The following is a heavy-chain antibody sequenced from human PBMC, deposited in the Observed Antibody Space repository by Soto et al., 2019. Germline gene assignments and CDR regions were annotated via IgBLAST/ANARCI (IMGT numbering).Heavy chain of an antibody. D-gene: IGHD3-10*01. CDR3: ARLPYGSGSYYYYYGMDV. J-gene: IGHJ6*02. Sequence: QVQLVESGGGVVQPGRSLRLSCAASGFTFSSYGMHWVRQAPGKGLEWVAVIWYDGSNKYYADSVKGRFTISRDNSKNTQYLQMNSLRAEDTAVYYCARLPYGSGSYYYYYGMDVWGQGTTVTVSS. V-gene: IGHV3-33*01. CDR2: IWYDGSNK. CDR1: GFTFSSYG.